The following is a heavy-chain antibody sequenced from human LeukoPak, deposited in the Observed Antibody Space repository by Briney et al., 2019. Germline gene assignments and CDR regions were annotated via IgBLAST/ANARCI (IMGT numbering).Heavy chain of an antibody. V-gene: IGHV4-31*03. D-gene: IGHD1-1*01. Sequence: SETLSLTCTVSGGSISSGGYSWSWIRQHPGKGLEWIGYIYYSGSTYYNPSLKSRVTISVDTSKNQFSLKLSSVTAADTAVYYCARGDWTGIDYWGQGTLVTVSS. J-gene: IGHJ4*02. CDR2: IYYSGST. CDR1: GGSISSGGYS. CDR3: ARGDWTGIDY.